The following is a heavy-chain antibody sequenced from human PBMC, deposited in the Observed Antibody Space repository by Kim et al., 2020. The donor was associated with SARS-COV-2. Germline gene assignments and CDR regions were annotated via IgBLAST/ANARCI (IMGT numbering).Heavy chain of an antibody. V-gene: IGHV3-43*02. Sequence: GWSLRLSCAASGFTFDDYAMHWVRQAPGKGLEWVSLISGDGGSTYYADSVKGRFTISRDNSKNSLYLQMNSLRTEDTALYYCAKATGYSFGYWFDYWGQGTLVTVSS. CDR2: ISGDGGST. CDR1: GFTFDDYA. J-gene: IGHJ4*02. D-gene: IGHD5-18*01. CDR3: AKATGYSFGYWFDY.